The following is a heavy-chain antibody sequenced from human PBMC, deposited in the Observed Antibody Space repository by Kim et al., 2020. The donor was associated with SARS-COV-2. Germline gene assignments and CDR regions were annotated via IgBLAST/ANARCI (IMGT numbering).Heavy chain of an antibody. V-gene: IGHV3-23*01. CDR1: GFTFDTYA. J-gene: IGHJ6*02. D-gene: IGHD3-3*01. CDR2: ISGGAVNK. CDR3: AKMVIMDGYNDFYYYAMDV. Sequence: GGSLRLSCVASGFTFDTYAMSWVRQAPGKGLEWVSVISGGAVNKFYADSVGGRFTISRDNSKNTLHLQMNSLRDDDTALYYCAKMVIMDGYNDFYYYAMDVWGQGTTDTVSS.